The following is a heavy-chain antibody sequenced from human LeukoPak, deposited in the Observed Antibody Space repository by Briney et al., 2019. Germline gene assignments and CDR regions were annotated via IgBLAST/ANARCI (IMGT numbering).Heavy chain of an antibody. Sequence: PSETLSLTRAVSGGSFSGHYWSWIRQSPGKGLERIGEITERGSTNYNPSLKSRVTISRDTSKNHFSLKVSSVTAADTAVYYCARGPITEDGTFHSPNAWGQGTLVTVSS. CDR3: ARGPITEDGTFHSPNA. J-gene: IGHJ5*02. V-gene: IGHV4-34*01. CDR2: ITERGST. CDR1: GGSFSGHY. D-gene: IGHD1-1*01.